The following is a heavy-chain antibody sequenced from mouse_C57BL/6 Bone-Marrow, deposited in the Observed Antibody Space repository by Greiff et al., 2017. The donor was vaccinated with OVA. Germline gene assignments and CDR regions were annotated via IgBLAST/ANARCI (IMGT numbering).Heavy chain of an antibody. J-gene: IGHJ2*01. Sequence: VQLQQSGAELMKPGASVKLSCKATGYTFPGYWIEWVKQRPGHGLEWIAEIFPGSGSTYYNEKFKGKATITADTSSNTAYMQLSSLTSEDSAIYYCAINSFYYRNLYFDYWGQGTTLTVSS. D-gene: IGHD2-5*01. CDR2: IFPGSGST. CDR1: GYTFPGYW. CDR3: AINSFYYRNLYFDY. V-gene: IGHV1-9*01.